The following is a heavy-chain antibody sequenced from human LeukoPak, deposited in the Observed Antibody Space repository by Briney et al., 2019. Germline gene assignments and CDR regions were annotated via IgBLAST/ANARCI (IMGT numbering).Heavy chain of an antibody. J-gene: IGHJ6*03. Sequence: ASVKVSCKASGYTFTSYAMNWVRQAPGQGLEWMGWINTNTGNPTYAQGFTGRFVFSLDTSVSTAYLQISSLKAEDTAVYYCARAAREGSSWLRYYYYYYMDVWGKGTTVTVSS. D-gene: IGHD6-13*01. CDR1: GYTFTSYA. V-gene: IGHV7-4-1*02. CDR2: INTNTGNP. CDR3: ARAAREGSSWLRYYYYYYMDV.